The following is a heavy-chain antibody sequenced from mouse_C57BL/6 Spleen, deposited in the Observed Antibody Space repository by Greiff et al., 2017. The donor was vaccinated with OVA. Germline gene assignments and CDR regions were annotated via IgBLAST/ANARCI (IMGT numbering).Heavy chain of an antibody. CDR1: GYTFTDYY. Sequence: EVQVVESGPVLVKPGASVKMSCKASGYTFTDYYMNWVKQSHGKSLEWIGVINPYNGGTSYNQKFKGKATLTVDKSSSTAYMELNSLTSEDSAFEYCARSGDYDVAWFAYWGQGTLVTVSA. D-gene: IGHD2-4*01. CDR3: ARSGDYDVAWFAY. V-gene: IGHV1-19*01. CDR2: INPYNGGT. J-gene: IGHJ3*01.